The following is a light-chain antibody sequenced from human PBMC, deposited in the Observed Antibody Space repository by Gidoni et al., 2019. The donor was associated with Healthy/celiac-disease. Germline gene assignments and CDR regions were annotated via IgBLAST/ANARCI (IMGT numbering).Light chain of an antibody. CDR2: SNN. J-gene: IGLJ2*01. V-gene: IGLV1-44*01. Sequence: QSVLTPPPSASGTPGQRVTISCSGSSSNIGSNTVNWYHQLPGTAPKLLIYSNNQRPSGVPDRFSGSKSGTSASLAISGLQSEDEADYYCAAWDDSLNGPIFGGGTKLTVL. CDR1: SSNIGSNT. CDR3: AAWDDSLNGPI.